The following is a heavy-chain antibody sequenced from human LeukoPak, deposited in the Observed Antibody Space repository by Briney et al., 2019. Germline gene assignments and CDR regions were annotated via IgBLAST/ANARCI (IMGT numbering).Heavy chain of an antibody. D-gene: IGHD2-21*02. J-gene: IGHJ3*02. CDR2: ISAYNGNT. V-gene: IGHV1-18*01. Sequence: ASVKVSCKASGYTFTSYGISWVRQAPGQGLEWMGWISAYNGNTNYAQKLQGRVTMTTDTSTSTAYMALRSLRSDDTAVYYCARVRVVTAHDAFDIWGQGTMVTVSS. CDR1: GYTFTSYG. CDR3: ARVRVVTAHDAFDI.